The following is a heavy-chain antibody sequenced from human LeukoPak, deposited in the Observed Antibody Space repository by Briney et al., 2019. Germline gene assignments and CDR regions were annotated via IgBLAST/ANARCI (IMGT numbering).Heavy chain of an antibody. CDR3: AEYNWNYEGYFDY. Sequence: SVKVSCKASGGTFSSYTISWVRQAPGQGLEWMGRIIPILGIANYAQKFQGRVTITADKSTSTAYMELSSLRSEDTAVYYCAEYNWNYEGYFDYWGEGTLVTVSS. D-gene: IGHD1-7*01. CDR1: GGTFSSYT. V-gene: IGHV1-69*02. CDR2: IIPILGIA. J-gene: IGHJ4*02.